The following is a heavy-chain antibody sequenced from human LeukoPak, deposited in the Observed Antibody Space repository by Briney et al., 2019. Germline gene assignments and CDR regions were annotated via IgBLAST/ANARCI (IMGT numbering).Heavy chain of an antibody. CDR3: ARQGYTYDSSGYYYLGTDDAFDI. CDR1: GYSFTSYW. Sequence: GESLKISCKGSGYSFTSYWIGWVRQMPGKGLEWMGIIYPGDSDTRYIPSFQGQVTISADKSSSTAYLQWSSLKASDTAMYYRARQGYTYDSSGYYYLGTDDAFDIWGQGTMVTVSS. V-gene: IGHV5-51*01. D-gene: IGHD3-22*01. J-gene: IGHJ3*02. CDR2: IYPGDSDT.